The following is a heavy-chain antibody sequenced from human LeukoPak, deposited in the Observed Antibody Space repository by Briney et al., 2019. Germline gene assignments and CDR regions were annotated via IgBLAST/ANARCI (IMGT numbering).Heavy chain of an antibody. J-gene: IGHJ4*02. Sequence: GGSLRLSCAASGFTFSSYAMSWVRQAPGKGLEWVSAISGSGGSTYYADSVKGRFTISRDNSKNTLYLQMNSLKTEDTAVYYCTTDSKYYDFWSGSPDETDYWGQGTLVTVSS. CDR2: ISGSGGST. CDR3: TTDSKYYDFWSGSPDETDY. V-gene: IGHV3-23*01. CDR1: GFTFSSYA. D-gene: IGHD3-3*01.